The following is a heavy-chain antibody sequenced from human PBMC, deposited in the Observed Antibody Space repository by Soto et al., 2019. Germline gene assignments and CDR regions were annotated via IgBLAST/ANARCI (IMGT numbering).Heavy chain of an antibody. J-gene: IGHJ5*02. CDR2: IYYSGNT. D-gene: IGHD3-3*01. CDR3: AGGSTIFGVVIPHNWFDP. CDR1: GGSISSYY. Sequence: PSETLSLTCTVSGGSISSYYWSWIRQPPGKGLEWIGYIYYSGNTNYNPSLKSRITKTIDTSKNQFSLKLSTVTAADTAVYYCAGGSTIFGVVIPHNWFDPWGQGTLVTVSS. V-gene: IGHV4-59*01.